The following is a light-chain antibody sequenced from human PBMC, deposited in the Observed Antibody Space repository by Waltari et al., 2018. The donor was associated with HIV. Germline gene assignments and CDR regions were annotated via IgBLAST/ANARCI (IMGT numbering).Light chain of an antibody. CDR2: NDD. J-gene: IGLJ2*01. Sequence: IGSHAVTWYQQFPGKPPRLLVYNDDLILSGVSDRLSASKSGTSASLAINDLQSEHESHYYCAAWDDGLNGVIFGGGTKVTVL. V-gene: IGLV1-36*01. CDR1: IGSHA. CDR3: AAWDDGLNGVI.